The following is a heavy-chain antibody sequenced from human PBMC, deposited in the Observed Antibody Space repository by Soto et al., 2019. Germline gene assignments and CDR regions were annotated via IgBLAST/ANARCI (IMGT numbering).Heavy chain of an antibody. CDR3: ARDKWLVQLGYYYYYMDV. J-gene: IGHJ6*03. V-gene: IGHV3-48*01. CDR1: GFTFSSYS. D-gene: IGHD6-19*01. CDR2: ISSSSSTI. Sequence: GGSLRLSCAASGFTFSSYSMNWVRQAPGKGLEWVSYISSSSSTIYYADSVKGRFTISRDNAKNSLYLQMNSLRAEDTAVYYCARDKWLVQLGYYYYYMDVWGKGTTVTVSS.